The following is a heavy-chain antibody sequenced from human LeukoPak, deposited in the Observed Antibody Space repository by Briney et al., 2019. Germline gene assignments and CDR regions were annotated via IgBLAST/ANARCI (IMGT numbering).Heavy chain of an antibody. CDR2: IYSGGST. J-gene: IGHJ6*02. CDR3: ARDQRYSYGYYYYYGMGV. V-gene: IGHV3-66*01. CDR1: GFTVSSNY. Sequence: PGGSLRLSCAASGFTVSSNYMSWVRQAPGKGLEWVSVIYSGGSTYYADSVKGRFTISRDNSKNTLYLQMNSLRAEDTAVYYCARDQRYSYGYYYYYGMGVWGQGTTVTVSS. D-gene: IGHD5-18*01.